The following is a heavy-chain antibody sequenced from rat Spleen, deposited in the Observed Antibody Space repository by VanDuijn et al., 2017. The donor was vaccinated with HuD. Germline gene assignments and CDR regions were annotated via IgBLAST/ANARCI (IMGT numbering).Heavy chain of an antibody. J-gene: IGHJ2*01. CDR1: GFTFSDYA. CDR3: ARHAVYYYSSYIGD. V-gene: IGHV5-17*01. D-gene: IGHD1-2*01. Sequence: EVQLVESGGGLVQPGRSLKLSCAASGFTFSDYAMAWVRQAPKKGLEWVATIIYDGSSTYYRDSVNGRFTISRDTAKSTLYLQMYSLRSEDTATYYCARHAVYYYSSYIGDWGQGVMVTVSS. CDR2: IIYDGSST.